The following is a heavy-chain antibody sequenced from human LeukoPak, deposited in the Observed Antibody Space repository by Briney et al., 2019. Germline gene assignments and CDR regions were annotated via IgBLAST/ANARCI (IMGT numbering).Heavy chain of an antibody. J-gene: IGHJ5*02. D-gene: IGHD6-19*01. CDR3: VREGGSDWYSGWFDP. V-gene: IGHV3-7*01. Sequence: GGSLRLSCAASGFTFSSYWMSWVRQVPGKGLEWVANIKKDGSEKKYVDSVKGRFTISRDNAENSLYLQMNNLRVEDTAVYYCVREGGSDWYSGWFDPWGQGTLVTVSS. CDR2: IKKDGSEK. CDR1: GFTFSSYW.